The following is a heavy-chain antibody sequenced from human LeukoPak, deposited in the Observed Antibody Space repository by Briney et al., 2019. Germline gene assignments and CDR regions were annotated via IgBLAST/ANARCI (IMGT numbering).Heavy chain of an antibody. CDR1: GDSISSTSYY. CDR3: ARQHRYCSSISCFYFDS. CDR2: AYYTGST. D-gene: IGHD2-2*01. Sequence: SETLSLTCIVSGDSISSTSYYWGWIRQPPGKGLEWIGSAYYTGSTFYNPSLKSRISISVDTSKNQFSLKLSSVTAPDTAVYYCARQHRYCSSISCFYFDSWGQGTLVTVSS. J-gene: IGHJ4*02. V-gene: IGHV4-39*01.